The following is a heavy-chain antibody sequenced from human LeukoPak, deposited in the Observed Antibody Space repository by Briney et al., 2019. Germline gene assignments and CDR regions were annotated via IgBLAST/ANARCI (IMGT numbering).Heavy chain of an antibody. CDR3: TRDGQRTGENLDY. J-gene: IGHJ4*02. V-gene: IGHV3-30*03. CDR1: GFTFSTYH. D-gene: IGHD6-25*01. CDR2: ISYDGRNT. Sequence: RGSLRLSCAASGFTFSTYHMHWVRQAPGKGLEWVAVISYDGRNTDYADSVKGRLTISRDISKNTLYLQMNSLRLEDTALYYCTRDGQRTGENLDYWGQGTLVTVSS.